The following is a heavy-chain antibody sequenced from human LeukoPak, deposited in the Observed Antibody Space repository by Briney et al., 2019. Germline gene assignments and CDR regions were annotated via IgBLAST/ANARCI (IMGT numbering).Heavy chain of an antibody. CDR3: AKGGYDYVEIGYFDY. CDR1: GFSFSNYA. V-gene: IGHV3-23*01. Sequence: PGGSLRLSCAASGFSFSNYAMNWVRQAPGKRLEWVSLIVASSGATFYADSVKGRFTISRDKSKNTLYLQMKSLRAEDTAVYYCAKGGYDYVEIGYFDYWGQGALVTVSS. J-gene: IGHJ4*03. CDR2: IVASSGAT. D-gene: IGHD5-12*01.